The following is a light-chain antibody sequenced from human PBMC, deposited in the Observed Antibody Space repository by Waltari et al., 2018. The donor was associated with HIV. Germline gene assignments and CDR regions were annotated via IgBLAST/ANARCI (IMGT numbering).Light chain of an antibody. CDR1: QDISNY. V-gene: IGKV1-33*01. CDR3: QQYEDLPLT. CDR2: DAS. Sequence: DIQRTQCPTSLSASVGDRITVACQASQDISNYSNWHQKKPGMAPKVLISDASILETGVPSRFPCSGSATHVTLVINDLQPGDSATYFCQQYEDLPLTFGGGTKVEIK. J-gene: IGKJ4*01.